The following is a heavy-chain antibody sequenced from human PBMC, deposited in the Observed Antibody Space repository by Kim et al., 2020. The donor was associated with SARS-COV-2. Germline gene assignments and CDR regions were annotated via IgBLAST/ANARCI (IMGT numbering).Heavy chain of an antibody. CDR1: GFTFSRYA. CDR3: AKDRGSNYGNPNDY. CDR2: ISGGGGRI. J-gene: IGHJ4*02. D-gene: IGHD4-17*01. V-gene: IGHV3-23*01. Sequence: GGSLRLSCVGSGFTFSRYAMSWVRQAPGKGLEWVSGISGGGGRIYYTDSVKGRFTISRDNSKNTLFLQLSSLRAEDTALYYCAKDRGSNYGNPNDYWGQGTLVTVSS.